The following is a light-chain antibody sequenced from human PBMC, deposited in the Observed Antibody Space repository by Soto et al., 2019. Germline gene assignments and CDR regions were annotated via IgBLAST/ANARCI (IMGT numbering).Light chain of an antibody. Sequence: QSVLAQPASVSGSPGQSITVSCTGNSSDVGGHNIVSWYQQHPGKAPKVVIYDASKRPSGVSDRFSGSKSGNTASLTISGLQAEDEADYCCCSYSRSSTLLFGTGTKVTVL. V-gene: IGLV2-23*01. CDR1: SSDVGGHNI. J-gene: IGLJ1*01. CDR3: CSYSRSSTLL. CDR2: DAS.